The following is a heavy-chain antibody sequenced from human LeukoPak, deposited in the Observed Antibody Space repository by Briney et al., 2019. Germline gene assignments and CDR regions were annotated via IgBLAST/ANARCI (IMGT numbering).Heavy chain of an antibody. CDR1: GGSISRCS. J-gene: IGHJ3*02. CDR2: IYYSGTT. D-gene: IGHD5-18*01. V-gene: IGHV4-59*01. CDR3: ARILGYTHGSNAFHI. Sequence: PSETLSLTCSVSGGSISRCSWSWIRQRPGKGLEWIGYIYYSGTTNYNPSLKSRVTISVDTSKSQFSLQLNSVTAADTAVYFCARILGYTHGSNAFHIWGQGTMVTVSS.